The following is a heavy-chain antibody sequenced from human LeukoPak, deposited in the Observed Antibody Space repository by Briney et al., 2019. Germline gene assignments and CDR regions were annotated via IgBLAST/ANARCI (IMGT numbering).Heavy chain of an antibody. CDR1: GYSFTNYG. Sequence: ASVKVSCKTSGYSFTNYGISWVRQAPGQGLEWMGIINPSGGSTSYAQKFQGRVTMTRDTSTSTVYMELSSLRSEDTAVYYCASHTVTTFGEYFQHWGQGTLVTVSS. D-gene: IGHD4-17*01. CDR2: INPSGGST. V-gene: IGHV1-46*03. J-gene: IGHJ1*01. CDR3: ASHTVTTFGEYFQH.